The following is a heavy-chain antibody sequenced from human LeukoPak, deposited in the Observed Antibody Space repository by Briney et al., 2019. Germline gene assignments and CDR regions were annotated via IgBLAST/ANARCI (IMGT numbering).Heavy chain of an antibody. V-gene: IGHV5-51*01. J-gene: IGHJ4*02. D-gene: IGHD3-10*01. CDR1: GNPLTSSW. CDR3: PRPFYYDSGSLPGNYFDY. Sequence: GESLKISCKGPGNPLTSSWIVWVRQMPGKGLEWVGIIYPGDSDTRYSPSFQGQVTISADKSISTAYMQWSSLKASDTAMYNCPRPFYYDSGSLPGNYFDYWGQGTLVTVSS. CDR2: IYPGDSDT.